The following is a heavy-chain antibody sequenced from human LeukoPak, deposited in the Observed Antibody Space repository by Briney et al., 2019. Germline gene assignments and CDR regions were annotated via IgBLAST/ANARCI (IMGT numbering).Heavy chain of an antibody. CDR1: GFTFSSYS. D-gene: IGHD3-16*02. V-gene: IGHV3-21*01. Sequence: GGSLRLSCAASGFTFSSYSMNWVRQAPGKGLEWVSSISSSSSYIYYADSVKGRFTISRDNAKNSLHLQMNSLRAEDTAVYYCARNGGQYDYVWGSYPDYWGQGTLVTVSS. CDR2: ISSSSSYI. CDR3: ARNGGQYDYVWGSYPDY. J-gene: IGHJ4*02.